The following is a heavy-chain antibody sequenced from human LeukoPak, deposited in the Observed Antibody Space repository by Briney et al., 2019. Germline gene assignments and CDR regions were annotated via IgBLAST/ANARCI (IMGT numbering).Heavy chain of an antibody. V-gene: IGHV4-59*01. CDR2: IYYSGST. CDR1: GGSISPYH. Sequence: SETLSLTCTVSGGSISPYHWSWIRQPPGKGLEWIGYIYYSGSTNYNPSLKSRVAISVDTSKNQFSLRLSSVTAADTAVYYCARTNAFDIWGQGAMVTVSS. J-gene: IGHJ3*02. CDR3: ARTNAFDI.